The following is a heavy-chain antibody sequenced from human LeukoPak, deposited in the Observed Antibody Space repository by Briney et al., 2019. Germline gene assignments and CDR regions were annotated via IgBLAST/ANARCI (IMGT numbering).Heavy chain of an antibody. V-gene: IGHV1-2*02. CDR1: GYTFIGYY. J-gene: IGHJ4*02. Sequence: ASVKVSCKASGYTFIGYYMFWVRQAPGQGLEWMGWNNPNSGVTTYAQKFQGRVTMTRDTSISTAYMELSSLRSDDTAVYYCTREDYWGQGTLVTVSS. CDR3: TREDY. CDR2: NNPNSGVT.